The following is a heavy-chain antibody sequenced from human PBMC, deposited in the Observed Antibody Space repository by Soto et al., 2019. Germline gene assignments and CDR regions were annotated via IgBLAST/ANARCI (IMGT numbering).Heavy chain of an antibody. CDR3: WLPEYYYYGMDV. D-gene: IGHD5-12*01. V-gene: IGHV1-69*01. J-gene: IGHJ6*02. CDR2: IIPIFGTA. CDR1: GGTFSSYA. Sequence: QVQLVQSGAEVKKPGSSVKVSCKASGGTFSSYAISWVRQAPGQGFEWMGGIIPIFGTANYAQKFQGRVTITADESTSTAYMELSSLRSEDTAVYYCWLPEYYYYGMDVWGQGTTVTVSS.